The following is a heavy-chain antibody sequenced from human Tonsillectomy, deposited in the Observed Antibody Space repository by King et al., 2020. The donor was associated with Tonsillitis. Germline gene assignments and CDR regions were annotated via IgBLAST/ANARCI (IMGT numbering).Heavy chain of an antibody. D-gene: IGHD1-1*01. CDR1: GGSISSSSYY. CDR3: AGHLLAQGERRAFDI. J-gene: IGHJ3*02. CDR2: IYYSGST. V-gene: IGHV4-39*01. Sequence: QLQESGPGLVKPSETLSLTCTVSGGSISSSSYYWGWIRQPPGKGLEWIGSIYYSGSTYYNPSLKSRVTISVDTSKNQFSLKLSSVTAADTAVYYCAGHLLAQGERRAFDIWGQGTMVTVSS.